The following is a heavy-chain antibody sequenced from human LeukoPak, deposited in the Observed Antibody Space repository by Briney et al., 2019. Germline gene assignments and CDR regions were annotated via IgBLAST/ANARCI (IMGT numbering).Heavy chain of an antibody. J-gene: IGHJ3*02. CDR2: IYYSGST. CDR3: ARWDYGGNSAADAFDI. Sequence: SETLSLTCTVSGGSSSSNYWSWIRQPPGKGLEWIGYIYYSGSTNYNPSLKSRVTISVDTSKNQFSLKLSSVTAADTAVYYCARWDYGGNSAADAFDIWGQGTMVTVSS. D-gene: IGHD4-23*01. CDR1: GGSSSSNY. V-gene: IGHV4-59*08.